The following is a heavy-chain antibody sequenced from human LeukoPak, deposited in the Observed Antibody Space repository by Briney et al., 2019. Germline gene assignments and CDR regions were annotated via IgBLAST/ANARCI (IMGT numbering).Heavy chain of an antibody. J-gene: IGHJ5*02. CDR1: GYTFASYD. CDR2: MNPNSGNT. D-gene: IGHD3-9*01. CDR3: AGGHRLGIWFDP. Sequence: ASVKVSCKASGYTFASYDINWVRQATGQGLEWMGWMNPNSGNTGYAQKFQGRVTMTRNTSISTAYMELSSLRSEDTAVYYCAGGHRLGIWFDPWGQGTLVTVSS. V-gene: IGHV1-8*01.